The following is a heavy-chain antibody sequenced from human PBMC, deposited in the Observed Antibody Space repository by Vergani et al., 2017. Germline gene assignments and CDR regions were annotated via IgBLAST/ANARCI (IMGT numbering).Heavy chain of an antibody. Sequence: QVQLQESGPGLVKPSETLTLTCDVSDSSIMTNPYWGWFRQSPGKGLEWIGCIHHSGETHYNSSIKSRVPISIVSSSKFSLSLTPVTAADTAIYYCARQKDYYMDVWGKGTTVTVS. CDR2: IHHSGET. J-gene: IGHJ6*03. V-gene: IGHV4-38-2*01. CDR3: ARQKDYYMDV. CDR1: DSSIMTNPY.